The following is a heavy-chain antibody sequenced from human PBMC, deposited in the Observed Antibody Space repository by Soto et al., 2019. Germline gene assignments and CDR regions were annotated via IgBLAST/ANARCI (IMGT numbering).Heavy chain of an antibody. D-gene: IGHD1-26*01. J-gene: IGHJ6*02. CDR1: GGSIRSYY. V-gene: IGHV4-4*07. Sequence: SETLSLTCNVSGGSIRSYYWSWVRQPAGKALEWIGRVYTTGSTNYNPSLRSRVSISVDTSKNQFSLTVTSVTAADTAVYYCAREGASGFGMDVWDQGTTVTVSS. CDR2: VYTTGST. CDR3: AREGASGFGMDV.